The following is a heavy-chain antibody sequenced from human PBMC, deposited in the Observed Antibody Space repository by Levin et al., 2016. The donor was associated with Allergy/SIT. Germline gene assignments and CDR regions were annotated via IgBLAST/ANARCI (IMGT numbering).Heavy chain of an antibody. Sequence: PGKGLEWIGYIYYSGSTYYNPSLKSRVTISVDTSKNQFSLKLSSVTAADTAVYYCARGATDLQDQRMKYYDFWSGYYGGVPHTVFDYWGQGTLVTVSS. CDR3: ARGATDLQDQRMKYYDFWSGYYGGVPHTVFDY. CDR2: IYYSGST. V-gene: IGHV4-31*02. D-gene: IGHD3-3*01. J-gene: IGHJ4*02.